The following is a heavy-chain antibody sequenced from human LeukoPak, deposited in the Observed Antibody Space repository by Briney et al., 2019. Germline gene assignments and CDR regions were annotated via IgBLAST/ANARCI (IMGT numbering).Heavy chain of an antibody. D-gene: IGHD4/OR15-4a*01. J-gene: IGHJ6*03. CDR2: INTNTGNP. V-gene: IGHV7-4-1*02. CDR1: GYTFTSYY. CDR3: ARDPNTYYYYMDV. Sequence: ASVKVSCKASGYTFTSYYMHWVRQAPGQGLEWMGWINTNTGNPTYAQGFTGRFVFSLDTSVSTAYLQISSLKAEDTAVYYCARDPNTYYYYMDVWGKGTTVTVSS.